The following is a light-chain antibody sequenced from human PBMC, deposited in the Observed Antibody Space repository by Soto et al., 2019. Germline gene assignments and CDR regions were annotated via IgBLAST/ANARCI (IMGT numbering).Light chain of an antibody. V-gene: IGKV3-11*01. CDR1: QSVSRY. J-gene: IGKJ5*01. CDR3: QQRSNWPPIT. CDR2: DAP. Sequence: EIVLTNSPAEVCLTGEERTTLCWRASQSVSRYLAWYQQKPGQAPRLLIYDAPNRATGIPARFSGSGSGTHFTLTISSLDPADFAVYYCQQRSNWPPITFGQGTRLEIK.